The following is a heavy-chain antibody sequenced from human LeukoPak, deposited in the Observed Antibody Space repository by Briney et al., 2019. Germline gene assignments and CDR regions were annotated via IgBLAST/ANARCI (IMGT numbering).Heavy chain of an antibody. Sequence: GWALRLSCAASGFTFSRYSMNGVRQAPGKGLEGVSYISRSSSTIHYADSVKGRFTISRDNAKSSLFLQMNSLRAEDTAVYYCARDGGATMVRGVATYDSWGQGTLVTASS. V-gene: IGHV3-48*04. CDR3: ARDGGATMVRGVATYDS. J-gene: IGHJ4*02. CDR2: ISRSSSTI. CDR1: GFTFSRYS. D-gene: IGHD3-10*01.